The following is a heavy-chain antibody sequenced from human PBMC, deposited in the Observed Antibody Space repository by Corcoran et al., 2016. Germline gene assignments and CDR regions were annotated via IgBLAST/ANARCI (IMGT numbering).Heavy chain of an antibody. CDR2: IIPIFGTA. CDR1: GGTFSSYA. Sequence: QVQLVQSGAEVKKPGSSVKVSCKASGGTFSSYAISWVRQAPGQGLEWMGGIIPIFGTANYAQKFQGRVTITADESTSTAYMELSSLRSEDTAVYYCARYQLYCSSTSCPYYYYGMDVWGQGTTVTVSS. CDR3: ARYQLYCSSTSCPYYYYGMDV. J-gene: IGHJ6*02. V-gene: IGHV1-69*01. D-gene: IGHD2-2*01.